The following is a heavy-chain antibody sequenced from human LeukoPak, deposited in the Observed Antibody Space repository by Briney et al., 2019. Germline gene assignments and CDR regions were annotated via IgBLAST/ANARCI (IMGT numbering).Heavy chain of an antibody. Sequence: GGSLRLSCAASGNYWMHWVRQAPGKGLVWVSHINSDGSWTSYADSVKGRFTISRDNSKNTLYLQMNSLRAEDTAVYYCAKRDCSSTSCPLHGMDVWGQGTTVTVSS. CDR2: INSDGSWT. J-gene: IGHJ6*02. V-gene: IGHV3-74*01. CDR3: AKRDCSSTSCPLHGMDV. CDR1: GNYW. D-gene: IGHD2-2*01.